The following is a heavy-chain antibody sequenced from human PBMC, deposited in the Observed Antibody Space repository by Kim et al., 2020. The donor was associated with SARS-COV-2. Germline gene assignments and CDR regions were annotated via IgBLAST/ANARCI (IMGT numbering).Heavy chain of an antibody. D-gene: IGHD4-17*01. Sequence: YAHSVKGRFTNARDNSKSTLYLQRNSLRAEDTAVYYCARTTVTTFGAFDIWGQGTMVTVSS. V-gene: IGHV3-33*01. CDR3: ARTTVTTFGAFDI. J-gene: IGHJ3*02.